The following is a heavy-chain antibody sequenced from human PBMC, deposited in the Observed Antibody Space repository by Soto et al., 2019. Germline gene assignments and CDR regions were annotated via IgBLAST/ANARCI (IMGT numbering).Heavy chain of an antibody. J-gene: IGHJ4*02. CDR2: IAYSGRT. CDR3: ASGGSVSYVYSDY. CDR1: GGSVRSGRYY. Sequence: QVQLQESGPGLVKPSETLSLTCTVSGGSVRSGRYYWRWLRQPPGKGLEWFGYIAYSGRTNYTPPLTRRVAVSVDTSKNQCSLKRSSVTAAYTAGYYCASGGSVSYVYSDYWGEGTMVTVSS. D-gene: IGHD3-10*01. V-gene: IGHV4-61*01.